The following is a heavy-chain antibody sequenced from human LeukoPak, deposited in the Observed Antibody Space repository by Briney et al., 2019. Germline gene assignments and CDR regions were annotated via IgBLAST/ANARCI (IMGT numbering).Heavy chain of an antibody. CDR1: GFTFSSYA. V-gene: IGHV3-23*01. J-gene: IGHJ4*02. Sequence: GGSLRLSCAASGFTFSSYALSWVRQAPEKGLEWVSGISGSGSSTYYADSVKGRFTISRDNPKNTLYLQMNSLRAEDTAIYYCTRVGYIDEGIDYWGQGTLVTVSS. CDR3: TRVGYIDEGIDY. CDR2: ISGSGSST. D-gene: IGHD5-24*01.